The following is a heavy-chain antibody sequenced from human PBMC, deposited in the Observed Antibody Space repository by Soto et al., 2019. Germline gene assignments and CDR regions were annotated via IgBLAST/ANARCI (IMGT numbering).Heavy chain of an antibody. CDR2: LWYDGSSE. V-gene: IGHV3-33*01. CDR3: ARGLAKVAGGAFDI. Sequence: QVHLVESGGGVVQPGRSLRLSCAASGFSFSFSGMHWVRQAPGKGLGWVAGLWYDGSSENYADSVKGRFTISRLNSKNTLHLQMDSVRVEDTAMYYCARGLAKVAGGAFDIWGQGTMVIVSS. CDR1: GFSFSFSG. D-gene: IGHD3-16*01. J-gene: IGHJ3*02.